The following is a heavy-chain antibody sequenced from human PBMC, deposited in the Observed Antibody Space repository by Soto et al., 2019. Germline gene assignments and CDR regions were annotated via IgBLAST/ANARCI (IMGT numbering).Heavy chain of an antibody. CDR3: ARNHGDYEGTFDI. D-gene: IGHD4-17*01. CDR2: INPNSGGT. CDR1: GYTFTGYY. Sequence: ASVKVSCKASGYTFTGYYMHWVRQAPGQGLEWMGWINPNSGGTNYAQKFQGWVTMTRDTSISTAYMELSRLRSDDTAVYYCARNHGDYEGTFDIWGQGTMVTVSS. J-gene: IGHJ3*02. V-gene: IGHV1-2*04.